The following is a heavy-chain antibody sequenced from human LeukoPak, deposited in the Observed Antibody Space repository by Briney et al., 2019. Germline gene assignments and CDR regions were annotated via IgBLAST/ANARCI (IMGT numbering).Heavy chain of an antibody. J-gene: IGHJ4*02. CDR1: GFSFDNYG. CDR2: IKSKTAGGTT. Sequence: GGSLRLSCVTSGFSFDNYGMSWVRQAPGKGLEWVGRIKSKTAGGTTDFAAPVKGRFTISRDDSKNTLYLQMNSLTSEDTGVYYGPPGSGPYYDYWGQGTLVTVSS. CDR3: PPGSGPYYDY. V-gene: IGHV3-15*01. D-gene: IGHD2-15*01.